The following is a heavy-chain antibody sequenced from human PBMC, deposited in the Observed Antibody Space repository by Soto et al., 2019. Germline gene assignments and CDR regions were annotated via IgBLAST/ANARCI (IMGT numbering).Heavy chain of an antibody. CDR3: AREGWFGGGSSLFDY. J-gene: IGHJ4*02. CDR1: GGTFSSYT. Sequence: QVQLVQSGAEVKKPGSSVKVSCKASGGTFSSYTISWVRQAPGQGLEWMGRIIPILGIANYAQKFQGRVKITADKSTSTAYMELSSLRSEDTAVYYCAREGWFGGGSSLFDYWGQGTLVTVSS. CDR2: IIPILGIA. V-gene: IGHV1-69*08. D-gene: IGHD3-10*01.